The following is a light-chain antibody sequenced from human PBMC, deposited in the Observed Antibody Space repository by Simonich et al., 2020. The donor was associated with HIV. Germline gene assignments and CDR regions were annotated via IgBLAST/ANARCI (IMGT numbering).Light chain of an antibody. CDR2: DNN. Sequence: QSVLTQPPSVSAAPGQKVTISCSGSSSNIGNNYVSWYQHLPGTAPKLVIYDNNKRPSGIPDRFSGSKSGTSATLGITGLQTGDEADYYCNSYTGNSNWVFGGWTQLTVL. CDR1: SSNIGNNY. CDR3: NSYTGNSNWV. J-gene: IGLJ3*02. V-gene: IGLV1-51*01.